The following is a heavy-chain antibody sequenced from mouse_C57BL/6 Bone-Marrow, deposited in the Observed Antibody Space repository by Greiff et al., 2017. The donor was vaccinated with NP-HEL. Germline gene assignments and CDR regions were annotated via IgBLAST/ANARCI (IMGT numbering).Heavy chain of an antibody. Sequence: VQLQQSGAELARPGASVKLSCKASGYTFTSYGISWVKQRTGQGLEWIGEIYPRSGNPYYNEKFKGKATLTADKSSSTAYMELRSLTSEDSAVYFCARRGYGSPFDYWGQGTTLTVSS. J-gene: IGHJ2*01. CDR1: GYTFTSYG. V-gene: IGHV1-81*01. CDR3: ARRGYGSPFDY. CDR2: IYPRSGNP. D-gene: IGHD1-1*01.